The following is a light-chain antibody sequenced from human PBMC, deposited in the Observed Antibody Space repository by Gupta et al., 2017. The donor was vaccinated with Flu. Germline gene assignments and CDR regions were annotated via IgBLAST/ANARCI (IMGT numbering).Light chain of an antibody. V-gene: IGKV3-11*01. CDR1: QSVSSY. Sequence: EIVLTQSPATLSLSPGKRATLSCRASQSVSSYLAWYQQKPGQAPRLLIYDASNRAKGSPARCSGSGVGTDFNLTISSREPEDFEVYYCQQRSNGHPVFTFGHGTKVDIK. CDR2: DAS. CDR3: QQRSNGHPVFT. J-gene: IGKJ3*01.